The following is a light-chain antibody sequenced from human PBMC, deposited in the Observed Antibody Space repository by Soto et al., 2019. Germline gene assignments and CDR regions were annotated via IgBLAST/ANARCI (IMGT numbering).Light chain of an antibody. CDR1: QSVSSN. CDR2: GAS. Sequence: EIVMTQSPAILSVSPGERATLSCRASQSVSSNLAWYQQQPGQAPRLLIYGASTRATGIPARFSGSGSGTEFTLTISSLQSEDFAVYYCQQYNTWPPDTFGQGTKLQIK. J-gene: IGKJ2*01. CDR3: QQYNTWPPDT. V-gene: IGKV3-15*01.